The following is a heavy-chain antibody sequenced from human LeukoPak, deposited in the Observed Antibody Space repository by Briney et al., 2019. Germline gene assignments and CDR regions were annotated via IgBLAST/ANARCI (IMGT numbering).Heavy chain of an antibody. J-gene: IGHJ6*03. D-gene: IGHD2-2*01. V-gene: IGHV1-69*04. Sequence: SVKVSCKASGGTFSSYAISWVRQAPGQGLEWMGRIIPILGIANYAQKFQGRVTITTDESTSTAYMELSSLRSEDTAVYYCAREFLGYCSSTSCPPRYYYYMDVWDKGTTVTVSS. CDR3: AREFLGYCSSTSCPPRYYYYMDV. CDR2: IIPILGIA. CDR1: GGTFSSYA.